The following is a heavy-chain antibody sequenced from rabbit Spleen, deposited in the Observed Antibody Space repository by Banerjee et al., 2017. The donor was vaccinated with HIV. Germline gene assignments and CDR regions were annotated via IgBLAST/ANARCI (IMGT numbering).Heavy chain of an antibody. CDR2: IYTGSSGRT. CDR3: ARDLAGVIGWNFGW. V-gene: IGHV1S40*01. J-gene: IGHJ4*01. D-gene: IGHD4-1*01. Sequence: QSLEESGGDLVKPGASLTLTCTAFGFSFSSNDYMCWVRQAPGKGLEWIACIYTGSSGRTYYASWATGRFTCSKTSSTTVTLQMTSLTVADTATYFCARDLAGVIGWNFGWWGPGTLVTVS. CDR1: GFSFSSNDY.